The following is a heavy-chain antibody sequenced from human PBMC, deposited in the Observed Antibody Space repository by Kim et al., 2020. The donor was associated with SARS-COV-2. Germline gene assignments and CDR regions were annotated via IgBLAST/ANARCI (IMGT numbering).Heavy chain of an antibody. CDR3: ARDWVDSSRNDAFDI. D-gene: IGHD6-13*01. V-gene: IGHV3-7*03. J-gene: IGHJ3*02. CDR2: IKQDGSEK. Sequence: GGSLRLSCAASGFTFSSYWMSWVRQAPGKGLEWVANIKQDGSEKYYVDSVKGRFTISRDNAKNSLYLQMNSLRAEDTAVYYCARDWVDSSRNDAFDIWGQGTMVTVSS. CDR1: GFTFSSYW.